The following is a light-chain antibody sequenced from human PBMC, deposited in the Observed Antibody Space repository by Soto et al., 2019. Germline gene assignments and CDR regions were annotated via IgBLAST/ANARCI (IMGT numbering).Light chain of an antibody. V-gene: IGLV1-40*01. CDR3: QSYDSSLSGFYV. J-gene: IGLJ1*01. CDR2: GNS. CDR1: SSNIGAGYD. Sequence: QSVLTQPPPVSGAPGQRVTISCTGSSSNIGAGYDVHWYQQLPGTAPKLLIYGNSNRPSGVPDRFSGSKSGTSASLAITGLQAEDEDDYYCQSYDSSLSGFYVFGTGTKVTVL.